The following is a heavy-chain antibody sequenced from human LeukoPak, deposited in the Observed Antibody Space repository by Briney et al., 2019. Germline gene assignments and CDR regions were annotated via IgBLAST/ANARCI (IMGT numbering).Heavy chain of an antibody. D-gene: IGHD5-12*01. CDR1: GFTFSSYE. V-gene: IGHV3-48*03. CDR3: ATASDIVATDYYFDY. Sequence: GGSLRLSCAASGFTFSSYEMNWVRQAPGKGLEWVSYISSSGSTIYYADSVKGRFTISRDNAKNSLYLQMNSLRAEDTAVYYCATASDIVATDYYFDYWGQGTLVTVSS. CDR2: ISSSGSTI. J-gene: IGHJ4*02.